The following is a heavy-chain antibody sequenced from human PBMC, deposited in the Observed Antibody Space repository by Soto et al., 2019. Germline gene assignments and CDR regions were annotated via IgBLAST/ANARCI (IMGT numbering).Heavy chain of an antibody. Sequence: QVQLQESGPGLVKPSETLSITFTSSGGSISSYYWSWIRKPPGKGLEWIGSIYYSGSTNYNPSLKSRITISVDTSKNQFSLKLSSVTAADTAVYYCARVWGGAFDIWGQGTMVTVSS. CDR3: ARVWGGAFDI. CDR2: IYYSGST. D-gene: IGHD3-10*01. J-gene: IGHJ3*02. CDR1: GGSISSYY. V-gene: IGHV4-59*01.